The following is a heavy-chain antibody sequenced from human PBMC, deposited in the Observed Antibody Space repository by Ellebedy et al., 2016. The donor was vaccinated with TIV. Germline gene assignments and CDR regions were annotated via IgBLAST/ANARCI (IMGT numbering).Heavy chain of an antibody. V-gene: IGHV3-7*01. CDR3: AREYSTGWC. D-gene: IGHD2-8*02. J-gene: IGHJ2*01. CDR2: IDRDGSEK. Sequence: GESLKISCAVSGFYTPYAMHWVRRAPGKGLEWVATIDRDGSEKYYVDSVKGRFTISRDNAKNSLYLQMNSLRAEDRAAYYCAREYSTGWCWGRGTLVTVSS. CDR1: GFYTPYA.